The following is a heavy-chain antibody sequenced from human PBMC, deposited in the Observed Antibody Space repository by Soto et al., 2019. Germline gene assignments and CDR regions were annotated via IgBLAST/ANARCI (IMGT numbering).Heavy chain of an antibody. D-gene: IGHD3-9*01. CDR2: ISAYNGNT. Sequence: QVQLVQSGAEVKKPGASVKVSCKASGYTFTSYGISWVRQAPGQGLEWMGWISAYNGNTNYAQKLQGRVTMTTDTSTSTAYMELRSLRSDDTAVYYCARVVEDILTGYRAVSFDYWGQGTLVTVSS. V-gene: IGHV1-18*01. J-gene: IGHJ4*02. CDR3: ARVVEDILTGYRAVSFDY. CDR1: GYTFTSYG.